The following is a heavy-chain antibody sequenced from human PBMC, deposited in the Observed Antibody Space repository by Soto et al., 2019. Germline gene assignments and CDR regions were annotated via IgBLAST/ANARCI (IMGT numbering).Heavy chain of an antibody. CDR3: ARAHSGPD. V-gene: IGHV3-33*01. CDR2: IWYDGSNK. J-gene: IGHJ4*02. Sequence: PGGSLRLSCAASGFTFSSCGMHWVRQAPGKGLEWVAVIWYDGSNKYYADSVEGRFTISRDNSKNTLYLQMNSLRAEDTAVYYCARAHSGPDWGQGTLVTVSS. CDR1: GFTFSSCG. D-gene: IGHD2-15*01.